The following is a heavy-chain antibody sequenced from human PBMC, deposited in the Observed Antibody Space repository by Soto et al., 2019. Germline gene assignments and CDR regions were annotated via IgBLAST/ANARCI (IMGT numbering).Heavy chain of an antibody. D-gene: IGHD6-6*01. J-gene: IGHJ6*02. CDR1: GFTFSSYG. CDR2: ISYDGSNK. CDR3: AKEQWIAAHFTLYGMDV. V-gene: IGHV3-30*18. Sequence: GGSLRLSCAASGFTFSSYGMHWVRQAPGKGLEWVAVISYDGSNKYYADSVKGRFTISRDNSKNTLYLQMNSLRAEDTAVYYCAKEQWIAAHFTLYGMDVWGQGTTVTVSS.